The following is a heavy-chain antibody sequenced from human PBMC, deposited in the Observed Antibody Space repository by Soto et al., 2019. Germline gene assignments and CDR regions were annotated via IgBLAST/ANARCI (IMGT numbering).Heavy chain of an antibody. V-gene: IGHV1-3*01. CDR1: GYTFTSYA. D-gene: IGHD6-19*01. Sequence: ASVKVSCKASGYTFTSYAMHWVRQAPGQRLEWMGWINAGNGNTKYSQKSQGRVTITRDTSASTAYMELSSLRSEDTAVYCCASPGDSSGWYILDYWGQGTLVTVSS. CDR2: INAGNGNT. J-gene: IGHJ4*02. CDR3: ASPGDSSGWYILDY.